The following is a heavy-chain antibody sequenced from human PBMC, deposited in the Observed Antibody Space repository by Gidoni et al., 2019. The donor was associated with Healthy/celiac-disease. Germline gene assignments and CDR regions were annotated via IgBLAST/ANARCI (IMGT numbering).Heavy chain of an antibody. CDR2: IYYSGST. CDR3: ARQLLNDAFDI. CDR1: VCSISSSSYY. D-gene: IGHD2-15*01. J-gene: IGHJ3*02. V-gene: IGHV4-39*01. Sequence: QLHLQESCPGLVKPSDTLSLTCTVSVCSISSSSYYWGWIRQPPGKGLEWIGSIYYSGSTYYNPSLKSRVTISVDTSKNQFSLKLSSVTAADTAVYYCARQLLNDAFDIWGQGTMVTVSS.